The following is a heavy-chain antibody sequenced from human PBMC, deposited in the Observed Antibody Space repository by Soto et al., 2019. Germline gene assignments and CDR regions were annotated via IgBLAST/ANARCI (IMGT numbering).Heavy chain of an antibody. CDR2: IYYSGST. V-gene: IGHV4-59*01. J-gene: IGHJ4*02. CDR3: ARVPRRSSSFYFDY. CDR1: GGSISSYY. D-gene: IGHD6-6*01. Sequence: SETLSLTCTVSGGSISSYYWSWIRQPPGKGLEWIGYIYYSGSTNYNPSLKSRVTISVDTSKNQFSLKLSSVTAADTAVYYCARVPRRSSSFYFDYWGQGTLVTVSS.